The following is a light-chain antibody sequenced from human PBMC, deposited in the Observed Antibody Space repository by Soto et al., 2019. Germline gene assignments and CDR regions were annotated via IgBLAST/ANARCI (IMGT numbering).Light chain of an antibody. CDR1: SSNIGAGYD. CDR2: GNS. J-gene: IGLJ2*01. CDR3: QSYDSSLSGL. Sequence: QSALTQPPSVSGAPGQRVTISCTGSSSNIGAGYDVHWYQQLPGTAPKLLIYGNSNRPSGVPDRFSGSKSGTSASLAIAGLQAEYEADYYCQSYDSSLSGLFGGGTKLTVL. V-gene: IGLV1-40*01.